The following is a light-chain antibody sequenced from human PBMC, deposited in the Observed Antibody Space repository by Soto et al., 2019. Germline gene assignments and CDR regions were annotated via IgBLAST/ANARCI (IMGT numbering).Light chain of an antibody. CDR2: QVS. J-gene: IGKJ2*01. CDR3: MESIHWPT. Sequence: DTVMTQSPLSLPVTLGQPASISCRSSQSLVYSDGNTYLSWFHQRPGQSPRRLIYQVSKRYSGVPDRFSSSGSGTAFTLKISRVEAEDVGVYYCMESIHWPTFGQGTKLEIK. V-gene: IGKV2-30*01. CDR1: QSLVYSDGNTY.